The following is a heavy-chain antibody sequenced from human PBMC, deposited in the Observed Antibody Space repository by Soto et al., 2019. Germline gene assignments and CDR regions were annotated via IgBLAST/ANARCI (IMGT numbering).Heavy chain of an antibody. CDR2: IHTGNGDT. J-gene: IGHJ5*02. CDR1: GYTFTSYD. D-gene: IGHD3-16*01. CDR3: EREGGIP. Sequence: ASVKVSCKASGYTFTSYDMHWVRQAPGQRPEWVGWIHTGNGDTKYSQKFQGRLTLTRDTSASTGYMELSSLRSEDTAVYFCEREGGIPWGQGTLVTVSS. V-gene: IGHV1-3*04.